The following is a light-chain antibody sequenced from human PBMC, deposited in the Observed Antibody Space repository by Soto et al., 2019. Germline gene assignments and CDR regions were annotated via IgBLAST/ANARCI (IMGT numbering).Light chain of an antibody. CDR2: AAS. J-gene: IGKJ5*01. CDR3: QQYNSAPRIT. V-gene: IGKV1-27*01. CDR1: QGISTY. Sequence: DIQMTQSPSSLSASVGDRVTITCRASQGISTYLAWYQQKPGKVPKLLIYAASTLQAGVPPRFSGSGSGTEFTLTNISRQHEDVATYYCQQYNSAPRITFGQGTQLELK.